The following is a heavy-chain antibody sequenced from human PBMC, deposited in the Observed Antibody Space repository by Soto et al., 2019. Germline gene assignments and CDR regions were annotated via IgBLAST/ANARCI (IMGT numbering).Heavy chain of an antibody. CDR2: INPSGGST. J-gene: IGHJ4*02. CDR1: GYTFTSYY. V-gene: IGHV1-46*01. CDR3: ARASGVGAPRFGY. Sequence: ASVNLSCKASGYTFTSYYMHWVLQAPGQGLEWMGIINPSGGSTSYAQKFQGRVTMTRDTSTSTVYMELSSLRSEDTAVYYCARASGVGAPRFGYWGQGTLVTVSS. D-gene: IGHD1-26*01.